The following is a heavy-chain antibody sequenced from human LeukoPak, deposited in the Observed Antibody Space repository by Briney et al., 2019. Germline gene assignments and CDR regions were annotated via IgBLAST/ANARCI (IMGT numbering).Heavy chain of an antibody. CDR2: INPNSGGT. Sequence: GASVKVSCRASGYTFTGYYIHWVRQAPGQGLEWMGWINPNSGGTNYALRFQGRVTMTRDTSIITAYMELSRLESDDTAVYYCARLVPAGPFDYWGQGTLVTVSS. J-gene: IGHJ4*02. V-gene: IGHV1-2*02. CDR3: ARLVPAGPFDY. CDR1: GYTFTGYY.